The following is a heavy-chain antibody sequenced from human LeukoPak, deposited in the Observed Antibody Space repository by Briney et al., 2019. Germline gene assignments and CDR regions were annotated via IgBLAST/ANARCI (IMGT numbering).Heavy chain of an antibody. V-gene: IGHV4-59*01. Sequence: SETLSLTCTVSGGSMNNYYLSWIRQPPGKGLEWIAYIYYTSRSNYSHSIKSRVTISVDTSQNQFSPRLSSVTAADTAVYYCARLYCGSDCYAFDYGGEGAFVTVS. CDR3: ARLYCGSDCYAFDY. CDR2: IYYTSRS. J-gene: IGHJ4*02. CDR1: GGSMNNYY. D-gene: IGHD2-21*02.